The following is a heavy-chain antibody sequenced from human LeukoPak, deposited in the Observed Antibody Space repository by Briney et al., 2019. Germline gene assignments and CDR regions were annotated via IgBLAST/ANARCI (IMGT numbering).Heavy chain of an antibody. CDR2: ILPILGTT. CDR3: ARGPHMSASGNPYYYGMDV. V-gene: IGHV1-69*13. CDR1: GGPFRNSA. Sequence: SVKVSCKTSGGPFRNSAISWVRQAPGQGLEWMGGILPILGTTNYAQNFHGRVTITADESTSTVFMELSSLGSEDTAVYYCARGPHMSASGNPYYYGMDVWGKGTTVTVSS. D-gene: IGHD4-23*01. J-gene: IGHJ6*04.